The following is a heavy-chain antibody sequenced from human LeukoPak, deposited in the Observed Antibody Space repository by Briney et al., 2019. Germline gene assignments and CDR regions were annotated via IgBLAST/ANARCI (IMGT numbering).Heavy chain of an antibody. D-gene: IGHD2-15*01. V-gene: IGHV3-21*01. CDR1: GFTFSSYS. Sequence: PGGSLRLSCAASGFTFSSYSMNWVRQAPGKGLEWVSSISSSSSYIYYADSVEGRFTISRDNAKNSLYLQMNSLRAEDTAVYYCARDVGYCSGGSCPKNYYYGMDVWGQGTTVTVSS. CDR3: ARDVGYCSGGSCPKNYYYGMDV. J-gene: IGHJ6*02. CDR2: ISSSSSYI.